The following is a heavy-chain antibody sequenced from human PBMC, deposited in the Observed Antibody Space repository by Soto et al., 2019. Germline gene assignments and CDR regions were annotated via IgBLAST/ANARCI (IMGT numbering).Heavy chain of an antibody. Sequence: QVQLVESGGGVVQPGRSLRLSSAASGFTFSSYAMHWVRQAPGKGLEWVAVISYDGSNKYYADSVKGRFTISRDNSKNTLYLQMNSLRAEDTAVYYCARELHSSGNAFDIWGQGTMVTVSS. CDR2: ISYDGSNK. J-gene: IGHJ3*02. CDR1: GFTFSSYA. CDR3: ARELHSSGNAFDI. D-gene: IGHD6-19*01. V-gene: IGHV3-30-3*01.